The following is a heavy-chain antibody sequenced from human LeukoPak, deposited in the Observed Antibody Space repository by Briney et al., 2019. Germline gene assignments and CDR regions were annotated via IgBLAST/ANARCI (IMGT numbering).Heavy chain of an antibody. V-gene: IGHV1-46*01. CDR2: INPSGGST. D-gene: IGHD4-11*01. CDR3: ARGPAATVTSTYFDY. Sequence: ASVKVSCKASGYTFTSYYMHWVRQAPGQGLEWMGIINPSGGSTSYAQKFQGRVTMTRDMSTSTVYMELSSLRSEDTAVYYCARGPAATVTSTYFDYWGQGTLVTVSS. J-gene: IGHJ4*02. CDR1: GYTFTSYY.